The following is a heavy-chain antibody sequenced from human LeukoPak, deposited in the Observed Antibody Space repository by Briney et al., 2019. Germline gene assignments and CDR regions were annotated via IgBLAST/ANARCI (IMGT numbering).Heavy chain of an antibody. CDR1: GFTFSSYA. J-gene: IGHJ4*02. CDR3: AIDRWWLRLNDY. V-gene: IGHV3-21*01. CDR2: ISSSSSYI. D-gene: IGHD5-12*01. Sequence: GGSLRLSCAASGFTFSSYAVSWVRQAPGKGLEWVSSISSSSSYIYYADSVKGRFTISRDNAKNSLYLQMNSLRAEDTAVYYCAIDRWWLRLNDYWGQGTLVTVSS.